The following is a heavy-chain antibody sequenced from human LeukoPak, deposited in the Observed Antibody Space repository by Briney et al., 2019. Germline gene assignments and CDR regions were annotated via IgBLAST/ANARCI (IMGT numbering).Heavy chain of an antibody. Sequence: SETLSLTCAVSGDSMNSSNWWSWVRQSPGKGLEWIGEIYQGGRTNYKSSLKSRVSISVDKSRNQLSLKLTSVTAADTAVYYCARGDASGYPDYRGQGTLVTVSS. CDR3: ARGDASGYPDY. J-gene: IGHJ4*02. D-gene: IGHD3-22*01. CDR2: IYQGGRT. CDR1: GDSMNSSNW. V-gene: IGHV4-4*02.